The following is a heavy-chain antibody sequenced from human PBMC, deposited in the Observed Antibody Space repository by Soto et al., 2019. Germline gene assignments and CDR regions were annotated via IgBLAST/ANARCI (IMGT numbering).Heavy chain of an antibody. V-gene: IGHV3-23*01. CDR2: IGGSGTGGRT. Sequence: EVHLLESGGDLVQPGGSLRLSCTASGLTFSTYAMSWVRQAPGKGLEWVSAIGGSGTGGRTYYADSVKGRFTISRDNSKNTVYLQMNSLRADDTAVYYWAKSPGGLDGYKSDYYGMDVWGQGTTVTVSS. CDR1: GLTFSTYA. CDR3: AKSPGGLDGYKSDYYGMDV. D-gene: IGHD5-12*01. J-gene: IGHJ6*02.